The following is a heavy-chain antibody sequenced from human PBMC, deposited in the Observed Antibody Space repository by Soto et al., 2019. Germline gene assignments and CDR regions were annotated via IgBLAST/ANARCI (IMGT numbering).Heavy chain of an antibody. D-gene: IGHD3-10*01. Sequence: GSGPTLVNPTETLTLTCTVSGFSLSNARMGVSWIRQPPGKALEWLAHIFSNDEKSYSTSLKSRLTISKDTSKSQVVLTMTNMDPVDTATYYCARITRVRGVIFWFDPWGQGTLVTVSS. CDR1: GFSLSNARMG. CDR2: IFSNDEK. V-gene: IGHV2-26*01. J-gene: IGHJ5*02. CDR3: ARITRVRGVIFWFDP.